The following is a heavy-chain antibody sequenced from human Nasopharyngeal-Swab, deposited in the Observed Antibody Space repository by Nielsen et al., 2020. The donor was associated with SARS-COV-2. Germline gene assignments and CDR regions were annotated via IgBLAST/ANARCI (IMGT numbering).Heavy chain of an antibody. D-gene: IGHD3-22*01. CDR1: GYSISSGHY. J-gene: IGHJ4*02. CDR3: ASHNYYEVPQPGDY. V-gene: IGHV4-38-2*02. CDR2: IYHSGST. Sequence: SETLSLTCSVSGYSISSGHYWGWIRQPPGKGLEWIGNIYHSGSTYYNPSLKSRVTISVDKSKNQFSLKLSSVTAADTAVYYCASHNYYEVPQPGDYWGQGTLVTVSS.